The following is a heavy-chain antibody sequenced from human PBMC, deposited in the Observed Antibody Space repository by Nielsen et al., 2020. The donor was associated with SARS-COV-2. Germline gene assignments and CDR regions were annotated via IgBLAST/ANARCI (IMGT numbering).Heavy chain of an antibody. CDR2: IYYSGST. J-gene: IGHJ3*02. D-gene: IGHD1-7*01. V-gene: IGHV4-31*03. CDR1: GGSISSGGYY. CDR3: ARGYNWNYEYAFEI. Sequence: SETLSLTCTVSGGSISSGGYYWSWIRQHPGKGLEWIGYIYYSGSTYYNPSLKSRVTISVDTSKNQFSLKLSSVTAADTAVYYCARGYNWNYEYAFEIWGQGTMVTVSS.